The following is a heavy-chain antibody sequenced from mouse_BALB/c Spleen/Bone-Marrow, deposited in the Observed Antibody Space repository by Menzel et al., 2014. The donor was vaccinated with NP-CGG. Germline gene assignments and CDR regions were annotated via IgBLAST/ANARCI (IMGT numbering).Heavy chain of an antibody. CDR3: VRSGGEYSLDY. CDR1: GFTFSNYA. V-gene: IGHV5-9-2*01. J-gene: IGHJ4*01. Sequence: EVKLVESGGGLVKPGGSLKLSCAASGFTFSNYAMSWVRQTPEKRLEWVATMSDAGRYTYYPDSVKGRFTISRDNARNTLYLQMSRLRSEDTAFYYCVRSGGEYSLDYWGQGTSVTVSS. CDR2: MSDAGRYT.